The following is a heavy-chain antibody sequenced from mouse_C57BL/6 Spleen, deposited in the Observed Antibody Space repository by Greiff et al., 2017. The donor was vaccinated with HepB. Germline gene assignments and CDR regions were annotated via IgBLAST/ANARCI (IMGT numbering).Heavy chain of an antibody. CDR1: GYTFTDYE. J-gene: IGHJ2*01. Sequence: QVQLKQSGAELVRPGASVTLSCKASGYTFTDYEMHWVKQTPVHGLEWIGAIDPETGGTAYNQKFKGKAILTADKSSSTAYMELRSLTSEDSAVYYCTRWITTVVGGNYFDYWGQGTTLTVSS. CDR2: IDPETGGT. V-gene: IGHV1-15*01. D-gene: IGHD1-1*01. CDR3: TRWITTVVGGNYFDY.